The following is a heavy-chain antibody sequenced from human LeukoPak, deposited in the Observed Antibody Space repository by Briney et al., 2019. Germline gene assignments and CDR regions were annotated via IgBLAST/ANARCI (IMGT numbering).Heavy chain of an antibody. CDR1: GGSISSGSYY. J-gene: IGHJ4*02. CDR3: ARDRRGYYDY. Sequence: SETLSLTCTVSGGSISSGSYYWSWIRQPAGKGLEWIGRIYTSGSTNYNPSLKSRVTISVDTSKNQFSLKLSSVTAADTAVYYCARDRRGYYDYWGQGTLVTVSS. V-gene: IGHV4-61*02. CDR2: IYTSGST.